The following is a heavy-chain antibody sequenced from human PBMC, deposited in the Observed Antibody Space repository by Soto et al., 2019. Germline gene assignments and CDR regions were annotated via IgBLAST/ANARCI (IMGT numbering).Heavy chain of an antibody. CDR2: IIPLFGTA. V-gene: IGHV1-69*01. J-gene: IGHJ5*02. CDR1: GGTFSSYA. Sequence: QVQLVQSGAEVKKPGSSVKVSCKASGGTFSSYAISWVRQAPGQGLEWMGGIIPLFGTANYAQKFQGRVTITADESTSTAYMELSSLRSEDTAVYYCARVPGYCSSTSCSSLNWFDPWGQGTLVTVSS. D-gene: IGHD2-2*01. CDR3: ARVPGYCSSTSCSSLNWFDP.